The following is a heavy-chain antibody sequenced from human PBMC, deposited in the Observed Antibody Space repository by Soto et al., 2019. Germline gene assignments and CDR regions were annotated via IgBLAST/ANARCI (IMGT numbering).Heavy chain of an antibody. J-gene: IGHJ4*02. CDR2: INPNSGAT. D-gene: IGHD6-19*01. Sequence: ASVKVSCQASGYGFSGYYVHWGRLAPGQGLEWMGWINPNSGATNYAQNFQDRVTMTRDTSITTAYMELSRLKSDDTSMYYCVRAIAVAGTGFDYWAQGTLVTVSS. CDR1: GYGFSGYY. V-gene: IGHV1-2*02. CDR3: VRAIAVAGTGFDY.